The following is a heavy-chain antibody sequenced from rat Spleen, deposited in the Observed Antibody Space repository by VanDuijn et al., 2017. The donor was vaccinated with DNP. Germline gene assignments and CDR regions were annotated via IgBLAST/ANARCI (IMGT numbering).Heavy chain of an antibody. V-gene: IGHV2S12*01. CDR3: ARDRYYGYNSWFFDF. CDR1: GFSLTTNG. D-gene: IGHD1-9*01. J-gene: IGHJ2*01. CDR2: ISSGGKT. Sequence: QVQLKESGPGLVQPSQTLSLTCTVSGFSLTTNGVSWVRQPPGKGLEWIAAISSGGKTYYNSALKSLLSISRDTSKSQVFLKMNSLQTEDTATYYCARDRYYGYNSWFFDFWGQGVMVTVSS.